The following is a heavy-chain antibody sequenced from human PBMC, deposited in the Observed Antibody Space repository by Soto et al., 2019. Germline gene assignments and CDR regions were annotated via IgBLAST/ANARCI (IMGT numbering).Heavy chain of an antibody. D-gene: IGHD3-22*01. CDR1: GYSLTSYW. V-gene: IGHV5-51*01. CDR3: ARRDDSSTYAVRY. CDR2: VYPGDSDT. Sequence: EVQLGQSGAEVKKPGESLKISCQASGYSLTSYWIAGVRQMPGKGLEGKGIVYPGDSDTRYSPSFQGQVTISVDKSISTAYLQWSSLKAWDTAMYYCARRDDSSTYAVRYWGQGTLVTVSS. J-gene: IGHJ4*02.